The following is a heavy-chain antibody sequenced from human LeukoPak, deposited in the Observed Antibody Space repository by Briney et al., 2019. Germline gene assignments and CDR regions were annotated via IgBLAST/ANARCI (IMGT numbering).Heavy chain of an antibody. D-gene: IGHD3-16*01. CDR3: ARAGYDYVYYYYGMDV. Sequence: SVKVSCKASGGTFSSYAISWVRQAPGQGLEWMGRIIPILGIADYAQKFQGRVTITADKSTSTAYMELSSLRSEDTAVYYCARAGYDYVYYYYGMDVWGQGTTVTVSS. J-gene: IGHJ6*02. CDR1: GGTFSSYA. V-gene: IGHV1-69*04. CDR2: IIPILGIA.